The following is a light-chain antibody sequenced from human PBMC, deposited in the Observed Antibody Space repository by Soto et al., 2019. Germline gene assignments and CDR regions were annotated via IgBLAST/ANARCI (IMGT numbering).Light chain of an antibody. V-gene: IGKV1-5*03. J-gene: IGKJ1*01. Sequence: DSQMTQSPSTLSASVGDRVTITCRASENIGAWLAWYQQTPGKAPKLLIYKASSLQSGVPSRFSGGGSGTEFTLTISSLQPDDFAIYYCQQYHTYSWTFGQGTKVDIK. CDR3: QQYHTYSWT. CDR2: KAS. CDR1: ENIGAW.